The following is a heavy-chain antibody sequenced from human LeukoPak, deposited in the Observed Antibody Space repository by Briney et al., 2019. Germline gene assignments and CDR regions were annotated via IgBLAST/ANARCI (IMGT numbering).Heavy chain of an antibody. CDR1: GFTFSSYS. V-gene: IGHV3-21*01. CDR3: ARAHITIFLALIDY. Sequence: PGGSLRLSCAASGFTFSSYSMNWVRQAPGKGLEWVSSISSSSSYIYYADSVKGRFTISRDNAKNSLYLQINSMRAEDTVVYYCARAHITIFLALIDYWGQGTLVTVSS. D-gene: IGHD3-9*01. CDR2: ISSSSSYI. J-gene: IGHJ4*02.